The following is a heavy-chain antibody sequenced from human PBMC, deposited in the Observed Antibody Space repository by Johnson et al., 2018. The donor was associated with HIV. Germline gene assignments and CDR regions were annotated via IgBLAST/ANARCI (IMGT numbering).Heavy chain of an antibody. CDR3: EKGILTNDAFDI. V-gene: IGHV3-30*04. CDR2: ISYDGRNK. Sequence: QMQLVESGGGVVQPGRSPRLACAASGFTFSSYPMHWVRQAPGKGLEWVAVISYDGRNKYYADSVKGRFTISRDNSKNTLYLQMNSLRADDTAMYYCEKGILTNDAFDIWGQGTMVTVSP. J-gene: IGHJ3*02. D-gene: IGHD3-10*01. CDR1: GFTFSSYP.